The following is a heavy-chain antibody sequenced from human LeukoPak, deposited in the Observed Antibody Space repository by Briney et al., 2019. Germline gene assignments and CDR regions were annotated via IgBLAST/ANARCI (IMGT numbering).Heavy chain of an antibody. D-gene: IGHD5-12*01. CDR3: AKGASGYGDFDY. J-gene: IGHJ4*02. CDR1: GYTFRNHG. Sequence: PGGSLRLSWATAGYTFRNHGVHWVRQASGKGRGWVAVIWGGGSRIYYADCVKGRFTISRDDSKTTLYLQMNGLSADDPALYYCAKGASGYGDFDYWGQGTLVTVSS. CDR2: IWGGGSRI. V-gene: IGHV3-33*06.